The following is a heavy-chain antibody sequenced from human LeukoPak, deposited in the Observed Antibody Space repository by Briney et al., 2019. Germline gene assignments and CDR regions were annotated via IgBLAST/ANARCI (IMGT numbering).Heavy chain of an antibody. CDR1: GYTFTSYY. CDR2: INPSGGST. J-gene: IGHJ4*02. D-gene: IGHD3-3*01. Sequence: ASVKVSCKASGYTFTSYYMHWMRQAPGQGLEWMGIINPSGGSTSYAQNFQGRVTMTRDTSTSTVYRELSSLRFEDTAVYYCARGGTIFGVVITDFDYWGQGTLVTVSS. CDR3: ARGGTIFGVVITDFDY. V-gene: IGHV1-46*01.